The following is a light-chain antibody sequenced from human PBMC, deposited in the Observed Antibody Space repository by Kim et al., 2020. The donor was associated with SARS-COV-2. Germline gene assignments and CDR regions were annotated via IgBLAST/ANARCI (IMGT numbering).Light chain of an antibody. CDR1: QSISSH. CDR3: QQRFNWPLT. V-gene: IGKV3-11*01. J-gene: IGKJ4*01. CDR2: AAS. Sequence: SWSPGESVTLSCRASQSISSHLAWYQQRPGQAPRLLIYAASSRATGIPARFSGSGSGTDFTLTISSLEPEDFAVYYCQQRFNWPLTFGGGSRVEIK.